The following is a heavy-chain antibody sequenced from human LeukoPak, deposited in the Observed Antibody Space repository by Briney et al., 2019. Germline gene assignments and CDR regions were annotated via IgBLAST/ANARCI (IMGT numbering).Heavy chain of an antibody. D-gene: IGHD2-21*01. J-gene: IGHJ4*02. V-gene: IGHV3-66*01. CDR3: ARGYSSDN. Sequence: GGSLRLSCADSGFTFSNYGIHWVRQAPGKGLEWVSVIYSGGSTYYADSVKGRFTISRDNSKNTLNLQMNSLRAEDAAVYYCARGYSSDNWGQGTLVTVSS. CDR1: GFTFSNYG. CDR2: IYSGGST.